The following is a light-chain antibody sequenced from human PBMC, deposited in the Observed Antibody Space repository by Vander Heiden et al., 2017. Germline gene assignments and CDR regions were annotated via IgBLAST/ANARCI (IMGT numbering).Light chain of an antibody. V-gene: IGKV1-5*03. CDR2: KAT. Sequence: DIQTTQSPSTLSASVGDTVTIPCRASESVNMWLAWYQQQPGKAPNVLIHKATTLKSGVPSRFSGSGFGTEFTLTISSLEPDDFATYYCQQYRTDWTFGQGTKVEI. CDR3: QQYRTDWT. CDR1: ESVNMW. J-gene: IGKJ1*01.